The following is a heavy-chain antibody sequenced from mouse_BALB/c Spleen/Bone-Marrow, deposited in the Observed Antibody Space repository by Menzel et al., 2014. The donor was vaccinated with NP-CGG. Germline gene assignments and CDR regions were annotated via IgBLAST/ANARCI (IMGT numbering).Heavy chain of an antibody. CDR2: ISYDGSN. V-gene: IGHV3-6*02. Sequence: DVKLQESGPGLVKPSQSLSLTCSVTGYSITSGYYWNWIRQFPGNKLEWMGYISYDGSNNYNPSLKNRISITRDTSKNQFFLKLNSVTTEDTATYYCARSPLDRPFAYWGQGTLVTVSA. CDR1: GYSITSGYY. CDR3: ARSPLDRPFAY. J-gene: IGHJ3*01. D-gene: IGHD2-14*01.